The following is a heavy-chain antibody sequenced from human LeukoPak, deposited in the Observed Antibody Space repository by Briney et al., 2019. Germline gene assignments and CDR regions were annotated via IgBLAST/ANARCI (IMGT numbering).Heavy chain of an antibody. V-gene: IGHV4-31*03. D-gene: IGHD6-6*01. CDR1: GGSISSGGYY. CDR2: IYYSGST. Sequence: PSETLSLTCTVSGGSISSGGYYWSWIRQHPGKGLEWIGYIYYSGSTYYNPSLKSRVTISVDTSKNQFSLKLSSVTAADTAVYYCATQQLGRSFDYWGQGTLVTVSS. J-gene: IGHJ4*02. CDR3: ATQQLGRSFDY.